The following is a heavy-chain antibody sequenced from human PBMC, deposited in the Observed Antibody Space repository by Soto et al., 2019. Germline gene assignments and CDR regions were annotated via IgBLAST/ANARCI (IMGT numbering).Heavy chain of an antibody. CDR3: ARRIAVAGLYWFDP. V-gene: IGHV4-59*08. J-gene: IGHJ5*02. Sequence: PSETLSLTCTVSGGSISRYYWSWIRQPPGKGLEWIGYIYYSGSTNYNPSLKSRVTISVDTSKNQFSLKLSSVTAADTAVYYCARRIAVAGLYWFDPWGQGTLVTVSS. CDR2: IYYSGST. CDR1: GGSISRYY. D-gene: IGHD6-19*01.